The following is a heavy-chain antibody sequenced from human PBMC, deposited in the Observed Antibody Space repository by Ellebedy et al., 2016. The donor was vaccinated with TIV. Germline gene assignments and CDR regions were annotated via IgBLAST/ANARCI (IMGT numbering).Heavy chain of an antibody. J-gene: IGHJ4*02. CDR1: GFTFSSYG. D-gene: IGHD6-25*01. CDR2: IWYDGSNK. CDR3: ARLGVIAADGESDY. Sequence: PGGSLRLSCAASGFTFSSYGRHWVRQAPGKGLGWVAVIWYDGSNKYYADSVKGRFTISRDNSKNTLYLQMNSLRAEDTAVYYCARLGVIAADGESDYWGQGTLVIVSS. V-gene: IGHV3-33*08.